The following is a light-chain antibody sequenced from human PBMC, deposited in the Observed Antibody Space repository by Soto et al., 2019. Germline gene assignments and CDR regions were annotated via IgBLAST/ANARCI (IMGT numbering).Light chain of an antibody. V-gene: IGLV2-23*02. CDR3: CSYAGTSTHTV. J-gene: IGLJ7*01. Sequence: QSVLTQPASVSGSPGQSITISCIGTSSDVGSYKLVSWYQQHPGKAPKLMISEVSKRPSGISDRFSGSKSGSTASLTISGLQAEDEADYYCCSYAGTSTHTVFGGGTKLTVL. CDR2: EVS. CDR1: SSDVGSYKL.